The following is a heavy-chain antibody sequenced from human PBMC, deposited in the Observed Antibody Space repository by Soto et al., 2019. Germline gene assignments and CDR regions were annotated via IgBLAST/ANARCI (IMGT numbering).Heavy chain of an antibody. D-gene: IGHD6-13*01. Sequence: GSLRLSCAASGFTFSTFAMTWVRQAPGQGLEWVSSIGSTGSPTYYADSVKGRFTISRDNSKNTLYLQMNSLRVKDTAVYYCAKLTSGSSWFHWGQGTLVTVSS. CDR1: GFTFSTFA. V-gene: IGHV3-23*01. J-gene: IGHJ4*02. CDR2: IGSTGSPT. CDR3: AKLTSGSSWFH.